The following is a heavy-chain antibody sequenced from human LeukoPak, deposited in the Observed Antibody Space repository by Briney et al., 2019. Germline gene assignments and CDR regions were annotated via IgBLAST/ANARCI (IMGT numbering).Heavy chain of an antibody. V-gene: IGHV3-74*01. CDR3: AKAKGSGLKYYFDY. D-gene: IGHD6-19*01. J-gene: IGHJ4*02. CDR2: INSDGSST. Sequence: GGSLRLSCAASGFTFDDYAMHWVRQAPGKGLVWVSRINSDGSSTSYADSVKGRCTISRDNSKNPLYRQMNSLRAEDAAIYYCAKAKGSGLKYYFDYWGQGTLVTVSS. CDR1: GFTFDDYA.